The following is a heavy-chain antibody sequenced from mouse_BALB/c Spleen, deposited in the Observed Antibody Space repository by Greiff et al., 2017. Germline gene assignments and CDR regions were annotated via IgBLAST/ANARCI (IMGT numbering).Heavy chain of an antibody. CDR2: ISDGGSYT. D-gene: IGHD1-1*01. CDR1: GFTFSDYY. V-gene: IGHV5-4*02. Sequence: EVKVVESGGGLVKPGGSLKLSCAASGFTFSDYYMYWVRQTPEKRLEWVATISDGGSYTYYPDSVKGRFTISRDNAKNNLYLQMSSLKSEDTAMYYCARDDYGSSLLAYWGQGTLVTVSA. CDR3: ARDDYGSSLLAY. J-gene: IGHJ3*01.